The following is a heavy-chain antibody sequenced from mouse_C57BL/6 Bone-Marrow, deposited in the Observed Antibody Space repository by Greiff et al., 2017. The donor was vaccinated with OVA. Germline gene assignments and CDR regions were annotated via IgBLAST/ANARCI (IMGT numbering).Heavy chain of an antibody. V-gene: IGHV1-39*01. CDR2: INPNYGTT. CDR3: AKSPITTVPYYAMDY. CDR1: GYSFTDYN. Sequence: VQLKESGPELVKPGASVKISCKASGYSFTDYNMNWVKQSNGQSLEWIGVINPNYGTTSYNQKFKGKATLTVDQSSSTAYMQLNSLTSEDSAVYYCAKSPITTVPYYAMDYWGQGTSVTVSS. J-gene: IGHJ4*01. D-gene: IGHD1-1*01.